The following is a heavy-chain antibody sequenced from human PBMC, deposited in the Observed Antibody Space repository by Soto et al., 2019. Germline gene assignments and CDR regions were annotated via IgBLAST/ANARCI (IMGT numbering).Heavy chain of an antibody. V-gene: IGHV3-48*01. CDR2: ISSGSTTI. Sequence: EVQLVESGGGLVQPGGSLRLSCAATGFTFSSYSMNWVRQAPGKGLEWVSYISSGSTTIYYADSVKGRFTISRDNAKNSLYLQMSSLRGEDTAVYYCARAGRWDSGSDDYCFDLWGRGTLVTVSS. CDR1: GFTFSSYS. CDR3: ARAGRWDSGSDDYCFDL. J-gene: IGHJ2*01. D-gene: IGHD5-12*01.